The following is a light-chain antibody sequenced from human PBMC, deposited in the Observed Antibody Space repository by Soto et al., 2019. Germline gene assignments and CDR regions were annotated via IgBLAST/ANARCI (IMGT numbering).Light chain of an antibody. CDR1: QSVSSSY. CDR2: GAS. CDR3: QQYGRSGT. Sequence: EIVLTQSPGTLSLSAGERATVPCRASQSVSSSYLAWYQQKPGQAPRLLIYGASSRATGIPDRFSGSGSGTDFTLTISRLEPEDFAVYYCQQYGRSGTFGQGTKVDI. J-gene: IGKJ1*01. V-gene: IGKV3-20*01.